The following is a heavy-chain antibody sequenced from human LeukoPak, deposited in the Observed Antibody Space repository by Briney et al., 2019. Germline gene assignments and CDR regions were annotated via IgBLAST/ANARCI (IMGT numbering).Heavy chain of an antibody. CDR2: ISRSSSYK. CDR3: AREGLTLPGDPIDY. CDR1: GFTFSRYS. V-gene: IGHV3-21*01. J-gene: IGHJ4*02. D-gene: IGHD4-17*01. Sequence: GGSLRLSCAASGFTFSRYSINWVRQPPGKGLEWVSSISRSSSYKSYAESVKGRFTISRDNAKNSLYLQMNRRRVEDTAVYYCAREGLTLPGDPIDYWGQGTLLTVSS.